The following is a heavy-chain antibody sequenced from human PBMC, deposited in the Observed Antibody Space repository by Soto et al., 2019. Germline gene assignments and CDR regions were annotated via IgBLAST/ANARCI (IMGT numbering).Heavy chain of an antibody. J-gene: IGHJ4*02. CDR1: GFTFSSYA. D-gene: IGHD6-13*01. Sequence: EVQLVESGGGLVQPGGSLRLSCAASGFTFSSYAMHWVRQAPGKGLEYVSAISSNGGSTYYANSVKGRFTISRDNSKNTLYLQMGSLRAEDMAVYYCARGLAGTLADYWGQGPLVTVSS. CDR2: ISSNGGST. CDR3: ARGLAGTLADY. V-gene: IGHV3-64*01.